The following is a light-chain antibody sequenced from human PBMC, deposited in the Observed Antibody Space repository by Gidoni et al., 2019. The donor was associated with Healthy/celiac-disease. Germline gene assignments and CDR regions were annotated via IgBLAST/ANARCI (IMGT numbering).Light chain of an antibody. CDR2: DNN. Sequence: QSVLTHPPPVPAAPGQNVTISCAGSSSNIGNNYVSWYQHLPGTAPKLLLYDNNKRPSGTPDRFSGSKSGTSATLGITGRQSGAEADYYCGTWDSSLSAVVFGGGTKLTVL. V-gene: IGLV1-51*01. CDR3: GTWDSSLSAVV. CDR1: SSNIGNNY. J-gene: IGLJ2*01.